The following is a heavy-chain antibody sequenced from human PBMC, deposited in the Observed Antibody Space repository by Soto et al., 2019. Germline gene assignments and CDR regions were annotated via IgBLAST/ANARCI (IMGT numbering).Heavy chain of an antibody. CDR3: ARAYDFWSGYYWGGGDYYYYGMDV. J-gene: IGHJ6*02. CDR2: MNPNSGNT. V-gene: IGHV1-8*01. Sequence: ASVKVSFKASGYTFTSCDINWVRQATVQGLEWMGWMNPNSGNTGYAQKFQGRVTMTRNTSISTAYMELSSLRSEDTAVYYCARAYDFWSGYYWGGGDYYYYGMDVWGQGTTVTVSS. D-gene: IGHD3-3*01. CDR1: GYTFTSCD.